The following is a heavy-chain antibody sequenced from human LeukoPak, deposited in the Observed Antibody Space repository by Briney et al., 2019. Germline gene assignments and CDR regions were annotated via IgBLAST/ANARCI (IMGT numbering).Heavy chain of an antibody. CDR3: AKDPVEGSGD. Sequence: GGSLRLSCAASGSTFSNYAMTWVRQAPGKGLEWVSAISGRGYSTYYADSVKGRFTISRDSSKNTLYLQMNSLRDEDTAVYYFAKDPVEGSGDLGQGTLVTVSS. D-gene: IGHD1-26*01. CDR2: ISGRGYST. V-gene: IGHV3-23*01. J-gene: IGHJ4*02. CDR1: GSTFSNYA.